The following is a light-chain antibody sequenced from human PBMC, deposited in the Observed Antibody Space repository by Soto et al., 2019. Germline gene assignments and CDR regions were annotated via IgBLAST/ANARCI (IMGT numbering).Light chain of an antibody. J-gene: IGLJ1*01. CDR1: SSDVGGYNY. CDR3: NSDTSKYTGV. V-gene: IGLV2-14*01. Sequence: QSALTQPASVSGSPGQSITISCTGTSSDVGGYNYVSWYQQHPGKAPKLIIYEVSNRPSGVSNRFSGSKSGNTASLTISGLQAEDEADYYCNSDTSKYTGVFGTGTKLTVL. CDR2: EVS.